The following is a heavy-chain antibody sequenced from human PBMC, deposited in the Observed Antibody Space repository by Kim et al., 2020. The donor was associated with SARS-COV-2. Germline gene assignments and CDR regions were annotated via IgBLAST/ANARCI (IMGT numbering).Heavy chain of an antibody. Sequence: GGSLRLSCAASGFTFDDYTMHWVRQAPGKGLEWVAGISWNSGSIGYADSVKGRFTISRDNAKNSLYLQMNSLRAEDTALYYCAKDKSSGDCCYFDYWGQGTLVTVSS. V-gene: IGHV3-9*01. CDR1: GFTFDDYT. D-gene: IGHD3-22*01. J-gene: IGHJ4*02. CDR3: AKDKSSGDCCYFDY. CDR2: ISWNSGSI.